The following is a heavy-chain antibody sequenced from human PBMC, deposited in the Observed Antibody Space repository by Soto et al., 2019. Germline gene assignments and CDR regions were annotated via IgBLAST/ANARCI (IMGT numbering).Heavy chain of an antibody. V-gene: IGHV4-61*01. Sequence: SETLSLTCSVSGGSVNSGSFYWSWLRQPPGKGLEWIAYVSDNGSTNYSPSLRSRLSISLDTTRSQFSLKLSSVTAADTALYFCARVRRVGAHLGTTSDHFDFWGQGTLVTVSS. D-gene: IGHD1-1*01. CDR2: VSDNGST. CDR3: ARVRRVGAHLGTTSDHFDF. CDR1: GGSVNSGSFY. J-gene: IGHJ4*02.